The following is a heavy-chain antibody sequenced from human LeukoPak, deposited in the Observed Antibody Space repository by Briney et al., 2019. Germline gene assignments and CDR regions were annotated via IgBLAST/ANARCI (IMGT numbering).Heavy chain of an antibody. CDR1: GFTFRSYG. Sequence: GGSLRLSCAASGFTFRSYGVHWVRQAPGKGLEWVAFIRYDGSGKYYADSVKGRFTISRDNSKNTLYLQMNSLRADDTAVYFCARVARRGGDLDYWGQGTLVTVSS. V-gene: IGHV3-30*02. CDR2: IRYDGSGK. D-gene: IGHD3-10*01. CDR3: ARVARRGGDLDY. J-gene: IGHJ4*02.